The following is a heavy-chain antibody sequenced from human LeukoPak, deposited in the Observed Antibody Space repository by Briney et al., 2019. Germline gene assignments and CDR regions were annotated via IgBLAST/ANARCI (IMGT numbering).Heavy chain of an antibody. J-gene: IGHJ2*01. D-gene: IGHD3-3*02. CDR1: GGSIYGHY. V-gene: IGHV4-34*01. CDR3: ARAPPSAFFTRNWYFDL. Sequence: SETLSLTCGVDGGSIYGHYWSWIRQPPGKGLEWIGEISPSGSTTYNPSLGSRFTISVDTSKNHFSLDLNSVTAADTALYYCARAPPSAFFTRNWYFDLWGLGTLVTVSS. CDR2: ISPSGST.